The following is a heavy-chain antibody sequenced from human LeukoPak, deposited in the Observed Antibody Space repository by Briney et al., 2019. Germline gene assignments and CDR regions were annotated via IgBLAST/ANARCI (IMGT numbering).Heavy chain of an antibody. Sequence: GGSLRLSCAASGFTFSSYSMNWARQAPGKGLEWVSSISSSSSYIYYADSVKGRFTISRDNAKNSLYLQMNSLRAEDTAVYYCARGLGSSSWYYFDYWGQGTLVTVSS. CDR1: GFTFSSYS. J-gene: IGHJ4*02. CDR3: ARGLGSSSWYYFDY. D-gene: IGHD6-13*01. CDR2: ISSSSSYI. V-gene: IGHV3-21*01.